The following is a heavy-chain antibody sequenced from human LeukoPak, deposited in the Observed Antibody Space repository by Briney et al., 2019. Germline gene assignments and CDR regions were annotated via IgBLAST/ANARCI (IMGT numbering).Heavy chain of an antibody. CDR3: AKLFESGTYNNFFHY. CDR1: GFTFRTYW. D-gene: IGHD3-10*01. V-gene: IGHV3-23*01. Sequence: GGSLRLSCAASGFTFRTYWMSWVRQAPGKGLEWVSAITATSSSTHDADSVQGRFTISRDNSKNTLYLQMSSLRPEDTAIYYCAKLFESGTYNNFFHYWGQGTLVTVFS. CDR2: ITATSSST. J-gene: IGHJ4*02.